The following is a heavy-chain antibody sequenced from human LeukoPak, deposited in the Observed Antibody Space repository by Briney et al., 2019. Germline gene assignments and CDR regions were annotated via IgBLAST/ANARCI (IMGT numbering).Heavy chain of an antibody. V-gene: IGHV3-33*01. CDR3: ARDTYDSSGYSYGIY. J-gene: IGHJ4*02. CDR1: GFTFSSYV. CDR2: IWYDGSKK. D-gene: IGHD3-22*01. Sequence: GRSLRLSCAASGFTFSSYVMHWVRQAPGKGLEWVADIWYDGSKKYYADSVKGRFTISRDNSKNTLYLQMNSLGAEDTAVYYCARDTYDSSGYSYGIYWGQGTLVTVSS.